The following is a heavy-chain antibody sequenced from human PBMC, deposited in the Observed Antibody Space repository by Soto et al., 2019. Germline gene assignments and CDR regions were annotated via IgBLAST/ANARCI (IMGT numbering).Heavy chain of an antibody. J-gene: IGHJ4*02. V-gene: IGHV3-30*18. CDR1: GFTFSSYG. D-gene: IGHD3-22*01. CDR2: ISYDGSNK. Sequence: QVQLVESGGGVVQPGRSLRLSCAASGFTFSSYGMHWVRQAPGKGLEWVAVISYDGSNKYYADSVKGRFTISRDNSKNTLYLQMNSVGAEDTDVYCCAKVHYYDSRGYYYTAAADYWGQGTMVTVSS. CDR3: AKVHYYDSRGYYYTAAADY.